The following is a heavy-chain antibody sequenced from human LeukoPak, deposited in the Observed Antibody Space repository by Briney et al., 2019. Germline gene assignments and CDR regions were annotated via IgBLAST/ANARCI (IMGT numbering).Heavy chain of an antibody. CDR1: GFTSSSNW. Sequence: GGSLRLSCAASGFTSSSNWMHWVRQAPGKGLVWVSRINEDGSTTNYADSVKGRSTIFRDNAKNTLYLQMNSLRAEDTAVYYCVRDLGGRSGHWGQGTLVTVSS. V-gene: IGHV3-74*01. J-gene: IGHJ4*02. CDR2: INEDGSTT. CDR3: VRDLGGRSGH. D-gene: IGHD1-26*01.